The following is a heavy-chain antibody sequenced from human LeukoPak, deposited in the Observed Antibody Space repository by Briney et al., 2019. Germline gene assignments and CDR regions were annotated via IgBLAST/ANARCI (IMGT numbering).Heavy chain of an antibody. CDR1: GYTFTSYD. Sequence: ASVTVSCKASGYTFTSYDINWVRQATGQGLEWMGWMNPNSGNTGYAQKFQGRVTMTRNTSISTAYMALSSLRSEDTAVYYCASAEGSSSWYPLDYWGQGTLVTVSS. CDR2: MNPNSGNT. J-gene: IGHJ4*02. CDR3: ASAEGSSSWYPLDY. D-gene: IGHD6-13*01. V-gene: IGHV1-8*01.